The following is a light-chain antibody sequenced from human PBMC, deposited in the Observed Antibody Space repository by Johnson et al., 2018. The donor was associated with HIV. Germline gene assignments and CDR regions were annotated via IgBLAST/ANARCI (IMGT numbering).Light chain of an antibody. J-gene: IGLJ1*01. CDR2: DNT. CDR3: GTWDSSLSAGV. CDR1: SSNIGNNY. Sequence: QSVLTQPPSVSAAPGQKVTISCSGSSSNIGNNYVSWYQQFPERAPKLLIYDNTKRPSGIPDRFSGSKSDASATLAITGLQTGDEADYYCGTWDSSLSAGVFGTGTKVTVL. V-gene: IGLV1-51*01.